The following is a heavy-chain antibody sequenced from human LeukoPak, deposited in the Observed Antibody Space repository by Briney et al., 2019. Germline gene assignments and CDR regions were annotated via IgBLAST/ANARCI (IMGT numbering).Heavy chain of an antibody. Sequence: ASVKVSCKAPGYTFTGYYIHWVRQAPGQGLEWMGIINPSGGSTSYAEKFQGRVTMTRDTSTSTVYMELSSLRSEDTAVYYCARVGGTSSFDPWAREPWSPSPQ. V-gene: IGHV1-46*01. J-gene: IGHJ5*02. CDR3: ARVGGTSSFDP. CDR2: INPSGGST. D-gene: IGHD1-1*01. CDR1: GYTFTGYY.